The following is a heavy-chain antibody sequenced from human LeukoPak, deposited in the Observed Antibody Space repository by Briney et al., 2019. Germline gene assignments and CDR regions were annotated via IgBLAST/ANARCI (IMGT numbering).Heavy chain of an antibody. D-gene: IGHD4-17*01. CDR2: IIPIFGTA. CDR1: GGTFSSYA. Sequence: SVKVSCKASGGTFSSYAISWVRQAPGQGLEWMGGIIPIFGTANYAQKFQGRVTITADESTSTAYMELSSLRSEDTAVYYCASHHPQTTGTWAFDTWGQGTMVTVSS. CDR3: ASHHPQTTGTWAFDT. V-gene: IGHV1-69*01. J-gene: IGHJ3*02.